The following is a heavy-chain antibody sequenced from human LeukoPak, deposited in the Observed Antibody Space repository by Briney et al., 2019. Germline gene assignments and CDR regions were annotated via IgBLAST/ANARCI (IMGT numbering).Heavy chain of an antibody. CDR3: ARDRRSGSFTRYFDY. Sequence: PGGSLRLSCAASGFTVSSNYMSWVRQAPGKGLEWVSVIYSGGSTYCADSVKGRFTISRDNSKNTLYLQMNSLRAEDTAVYYCARDRRSGSFTRYFDYWGQGTLVTVSS. D-gene: IGHD3-10*01. J-gene: IGHJ4*02. CDR1: GFTVSSNY. CDR2: IYSGGST. V-gene: IGHV3-53*01.